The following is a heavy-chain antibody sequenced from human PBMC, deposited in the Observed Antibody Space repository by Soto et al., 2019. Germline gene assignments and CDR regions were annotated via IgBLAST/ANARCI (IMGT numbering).Heavy chain of an antibody. Sequence: SSETLSLTCTVSSGSISSSSYYWGWIRQPPGKGLEWIGSIYYSGSTYYNPSLKSRVTISVDTSKNQFSLKLSSVTAADTAVYYCARGRGYSYGLDPWGQGTLVTVSS. CDR2: IYYSGST. J-gene: IGHJ5*02. CDR1: SGSISSSSYY. D-gene: IGHD5-18*01. CDR3: ARGRGYSYGLDP. V-gene: IGHV4-39*01.